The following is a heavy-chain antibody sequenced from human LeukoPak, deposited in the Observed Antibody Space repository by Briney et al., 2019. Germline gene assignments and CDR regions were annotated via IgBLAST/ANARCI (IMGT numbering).Heavy chain of an antibody. CDR1: GYSFTSYW. V-gene: IGHV5-51*01. CDR2: IYPGDSDT. J-gene: IGHJ6*02. D-gene: IGHD6-13*01. CDR3: ARQMLHHLSIAAAGTPPSLLGGMDV. Sequence: GESLKISCKGSGYSFTSYWIGWVRQMPGKGLEWMGIIYPGDSDTRYSPSFQGQVTISADKSISTAYLQWSSLKASDTAMYYCARQMLHHLSIAAAGTPPSLLGGMDVWGQGTTVTVSS.